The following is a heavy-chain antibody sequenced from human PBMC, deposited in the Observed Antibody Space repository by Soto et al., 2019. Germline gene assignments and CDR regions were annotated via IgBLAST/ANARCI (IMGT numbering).Heavy chain of an antibody. CDR3: ATHPPYGPLDH. Sequence: SETLSLTCTVSGGSISGSSNHWGWIRQHPGKGLEWIGNIYYSENTYYNPSLKSRVTISVDTSKNQFSLRLTSVTAADTAVYYCATHPPYGPLDHWGQGTLVTVSS. D-gene: IGHD4-17*01. V-gene: IGHV4-39*01. CDR1: GGSISGSSNH. J-gene: IGHJ4*02. CDR2: IYYSENT.